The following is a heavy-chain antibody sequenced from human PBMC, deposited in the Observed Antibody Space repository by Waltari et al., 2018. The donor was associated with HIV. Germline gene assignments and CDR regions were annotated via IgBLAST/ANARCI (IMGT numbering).Heavy chain of an antibody. CDR1: GGSISSSDYY. V-gene: IGHV4-39*01. D-gene: IGHD3-3*01. J-gene: IGHJ4*02. CDR3: ARHLRGHGFLAKLYYFDF. CDR2: IYYGGRT. Sequence: QLQMQESGPGLVKPSETLSLTCSVSGGSISSSDYYWGWIRQSPGKGLEWIGNIYYGGRTYYNPSLQSRVTISVDTSKNQFSRRLNSVTAADTAVYFCARHLRGHGFLAKLYYFDFWGQGALVTVSS.